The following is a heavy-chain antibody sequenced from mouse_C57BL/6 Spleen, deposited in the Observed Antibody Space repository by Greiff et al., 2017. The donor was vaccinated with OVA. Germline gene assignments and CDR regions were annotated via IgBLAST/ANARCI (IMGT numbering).Heavy chain of an antibody. J-gene: IGHJ2*01. CDR3: AKEVYYGNYGLDY. Sequence: QVQLQQSGPGLVQPSQSLSITCTVSGFSLTSYGVHWVRQSPGKGLEWLGVIWRGGSTDYNAAFMSRLSITKDNSKSQVFFKMNSLQADDTAIYYCAKEVYYGNYGLDYWGQGTTLTVSS. D-gene: IGHD2-1*01. V-gene: IGHV2-5*01. CDR1: GFSLTSYG. CDR2: IWRGGST.